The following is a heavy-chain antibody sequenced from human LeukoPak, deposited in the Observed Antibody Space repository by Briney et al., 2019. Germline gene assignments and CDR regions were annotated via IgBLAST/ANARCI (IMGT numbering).Heavy chain of an antibody. D-gene: IGHD3-3*01. Sequence: PGGSLTLSCAASGFIFNVHWESWVRQAPGKGLEWVANIKEDGGEKNYVDPEKGRFTISIDNAKGSLGLQMNSLRDEEMSVYYCVRGAKQYRKFDYWSGGLFDYWGQGTLVTVSS. CDR2: IKEDGGEK. CDR1: GFIFNVHW. CDR3: VRGAKQYRKFDYWSGGLFDY. J-gene: IGHJ4*02. V-gene: IGHV3-7*04.